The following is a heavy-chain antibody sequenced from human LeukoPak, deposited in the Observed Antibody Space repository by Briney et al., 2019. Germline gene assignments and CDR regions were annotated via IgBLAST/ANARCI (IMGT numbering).Heavy chain of an antibody. Sequence: SETLSLTCAVCGGSFSGYYWSWVRQPPGKGLGWSGEINHSGSTNYNPSLKSRVTISVDTSKNQFSLKLSSVTAADTAVYYCARYCSGRSCYHNWFDHWGQGTLVTVSS. CDR1: GGSFSGYY. D-gene: IGHD2-15*01. CDR3: ARYCSGRSCYHNWFDH. V-gene: IGHV4-34*01. CDR2: INHSGST. J-gene: IGHJ5*02.